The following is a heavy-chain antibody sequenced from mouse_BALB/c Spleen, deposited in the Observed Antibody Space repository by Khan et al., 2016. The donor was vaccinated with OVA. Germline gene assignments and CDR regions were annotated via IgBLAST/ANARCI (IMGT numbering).Heavy chain of an antibody. V-gene: IGHV9-3*02. CDR2: INTNTGEP. CDR3: ARGYYMYGSWCAY. J-gene: IGHJ3*01. CDR1: GYTFTNYG. D-gene: IGHD2-14*01. Sequence: QIQLVQSGPELKKPGETVKISCKASGYTFTNYGMNWVKQAPEKGLKWMGWINTNTGEPTYAEEFKERFAFSLETSASTAYLQINDLKNEDTATYFCARGYYMYGSWCAYWGQGTLVTVSA.